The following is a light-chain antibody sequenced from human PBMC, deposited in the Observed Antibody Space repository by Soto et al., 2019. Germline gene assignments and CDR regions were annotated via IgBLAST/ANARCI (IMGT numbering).Light chain of an antibody. J-gene: IGLJ1*01. CDR1: SSNIRSNT. Sequence: QSVLTQPPSASGTPGQRVTISCSGSSSNIRSNTVNWYQQLPGTAPKLLIYSNNQRPSGVPDRFSGSKSGTSASLAISGLQSEDEADYYCAAWDDSLNGPGYVFGTGTKATVL. CDR3: AAWDDSLNGPGYV. CDR2: SNN. V-gene: IGLV1-44*01.